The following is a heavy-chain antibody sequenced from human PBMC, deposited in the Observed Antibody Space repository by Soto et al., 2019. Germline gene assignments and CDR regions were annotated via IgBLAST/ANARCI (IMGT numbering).Heavy chain of an antibody. CDR1: RDAFSTYT. D-gene: IGHD2-2*01. Sequence: QVPLVQSGAEVKTPGSSVKVSCEASRDAFSTYTITWVRQAPGQGLEWLGRIIPILDRTNYAQNFQDRVTITADKSRGTDYMDLSSLRSEDTAVYYCARFKRSCYSASCYGAFDIWGQGTMVTVSS. V-gene: IGHV1-69*02. CDR2: IIPILDRT. J-gene: IGHJ3*02. CDR3: ARFKRSCYSASCYGAFDI.